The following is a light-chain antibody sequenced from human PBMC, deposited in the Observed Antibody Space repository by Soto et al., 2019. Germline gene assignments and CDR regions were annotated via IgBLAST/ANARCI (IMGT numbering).Light chain of an antibody. CDR3: QPYGSAPGRCT. CDR1: QSVSSSY. Sequence: EIVLTQSPGTLSLSPGERATLSCRASQSVSSSYLAWYQQKPGQAPRLLLYGASSRATGIPDRFSGSGSGTDFTLTISRLEPEDFAVYYCQPYGSAPGRCTFGPGTKVDIK. CDR2: GAS. J-gene: IGKJ3*01. V-gene: IGKV3-20*01.